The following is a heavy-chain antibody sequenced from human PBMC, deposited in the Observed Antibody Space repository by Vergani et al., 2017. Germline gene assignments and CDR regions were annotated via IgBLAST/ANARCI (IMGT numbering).Heavy chain of an antibody. CDR2: INAGNGNT. D-gene: IGHD2-2*02. Sequence: QVQLVQSGAEVKKPGASVKVSCKASGYTFTSYAMHWVRQAPGQRLEWMGWINAGNGNTKYSQKFQGRVTITRDTSASTAYMELSSLRSEDTAVYYCARDLXYCSSTSCYKSGGGYFDYWGQGTLVTVSS. CDR1: GYTFTSYA. CDR3: ARDLXYCSSTSCYKSGGGYFDY. J-gene: IGHJ4*02. V-gene: IGHV1-3*01.